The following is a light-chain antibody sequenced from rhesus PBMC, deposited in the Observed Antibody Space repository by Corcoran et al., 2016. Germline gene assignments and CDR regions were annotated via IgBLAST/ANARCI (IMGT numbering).Light chain of an antibody. CDR3: QQYNNWNS. Sequence: ETVVTQSPATLSLSPGERATLSCRASQSVGSNLAWYQQKPGQAPKLLIYDASSRATGIPARFSGRGSGTEFTLTISSLEPEDVGVYYCQQYNNWNSFGQGTKVEIK. CDR1: QSVGSN. V-gene: IGKV3-24*04. J-gene: IGKJ2*01. CDR2: DAS.